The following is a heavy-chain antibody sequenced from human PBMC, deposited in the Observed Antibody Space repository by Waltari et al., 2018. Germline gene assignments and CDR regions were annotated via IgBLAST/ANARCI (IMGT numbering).Heavy chain of an antibody. CDR1: GYTFTSYD. Sequence: QVQLVQSGAEVKKPGASVKVSCKASGYTFTSYDLNWVRQATGQGLEWMGWMNPNSGNTGYAQKFQGRVTITRNTSISTAYMELSSLRSEDTAVYYCARGRYDFWEYYFDYWGQGTLVTVSS. CDR3: ARGRYDFWEYYFDY. D-gene: IGHD3-3*01. J-gene: IGHJ4*02. CDR2: MNPNSGNT. V-gene: IGHV1-8*03.